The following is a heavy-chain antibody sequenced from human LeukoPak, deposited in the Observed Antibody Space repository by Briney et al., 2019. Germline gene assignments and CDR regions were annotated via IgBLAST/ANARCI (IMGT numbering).Heavy chain of an antibody. CDR1: GGSISSGSYY. CDR3: ARDGLPAVDRWFDP. J-gene: IGHJ5*02. V-gene: IGHV4-61*02. Sequence: PSETLSLTCTVSGGSISSGSYYWGWIRQPAGKGLEWIGRIYTSGSTNYNPSLKSRVTISVDTSKNQFSLKLSSVTAADTAVYYCARDGLPAVDRWFDPWGQGALVTVSS. D-gene: IGHD3-22*01. CDR2: IYTSGST.